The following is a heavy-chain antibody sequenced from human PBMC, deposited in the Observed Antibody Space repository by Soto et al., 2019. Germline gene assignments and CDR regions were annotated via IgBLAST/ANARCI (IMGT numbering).Heavy chain of an antibody. J-gene: IGHJ5*02. CDR3: ARILAAAGPSGSGNWFDP. D-gene: IGHD6-13*01. CDR1: GVSLSTSGMC. V-gene: IGHV2-70*01. CDR2: IDWDDDK. Sequence: GPPLVDPTQTLTLTCTLSGVSLSTSGMCVSWIRQPPWKALEWLALIDWDDDKYYSTSLNTRLTISKDTSKNQVVLTMTNMDPVDTATYYCARILAAAGPSGSGNWFDPWGQGTLVTVSS.